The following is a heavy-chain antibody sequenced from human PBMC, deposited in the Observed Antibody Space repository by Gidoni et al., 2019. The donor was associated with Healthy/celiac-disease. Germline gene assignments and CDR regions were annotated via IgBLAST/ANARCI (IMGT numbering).Heavy chain of an antibody. V-gene: IGHV4-59*01. Sequence: QVQLQESGPGLVKPSETLSLTCTVPGGSISSYYWSWIRQPPGKGLEWIGYIYYSGSTNYNPSLKSRVTISVDTSKNQFSLKLSSVTAADTAVYYCARGQWLADFDYWGQGTLVTVSS. CDR1: GGSISSYY. CDR2: IYYSGST. CDR3: ARGQWLADFDY. J-gene: IGHJ4*02. D-gene: IGHD6-19*01.